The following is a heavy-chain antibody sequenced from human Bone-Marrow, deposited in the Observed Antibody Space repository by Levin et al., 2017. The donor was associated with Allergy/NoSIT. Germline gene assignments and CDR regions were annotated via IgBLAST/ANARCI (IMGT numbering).Heavy chain of an antibody. V-gene: IGHV1-18*01. Sequence: ASVKVSCKGSGYTFTSYGVTWVRQASGQGLEWMGWISGFSGNTKYAQKFQDRVTMTTDTSTNTAYMELRSLRSDDTAVYYCAREGGTLTGRFEPWGQGTQVTVTS. CDR1: GYTFTSYG. D-gene: IGHD2-15*01. CDR2: ISGFSGNT. CDR3: AREGGTLTGRFEP. J-gene: IGHJ5*02.